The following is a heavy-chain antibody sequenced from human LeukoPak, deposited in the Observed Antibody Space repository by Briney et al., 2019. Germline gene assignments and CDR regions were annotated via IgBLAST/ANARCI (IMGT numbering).Heavy chain of an antibody. V-gene: IGHV1-69*01. CDR2: IIPIFGTA. CDR1: GGTFSSYA. CDR3: ARGGGIAVPYYFDY. D-gene: IGHD6-19*01. J-gene: IGHJ4*02. Sequence: GASVKVSCKASGGTFSSYAISWVRQAPGQGLEWMGGIIPIFGTANYAQEFQGRVTITADESTSTAYMELSSLRSEDTAVYYCARGGGIAVPYYFDYWGQGTLVTVSS.